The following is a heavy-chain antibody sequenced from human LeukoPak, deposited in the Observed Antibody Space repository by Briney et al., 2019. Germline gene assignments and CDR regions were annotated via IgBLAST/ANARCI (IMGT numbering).Heavy chain of an antibody. Sequence: ASVKVSCKASGYTFTSYYMHWVRQAPGQGLEWMGIINPSGGSTSYAQKFQGRVTMTRDTSTSTVCMELSSLRSEDTAVYYCARDSRTTVTTSDYWFDPWGQGTLVTVSS. D-gene: IGHD4-17*01. CDR1: GYTFTSYY. J-gene: IGHJ5*02. CDR2: INPSGGST. V-gene: IGHV1-46*01. CDR3: ARDSRTTVTTSDYWFDP.